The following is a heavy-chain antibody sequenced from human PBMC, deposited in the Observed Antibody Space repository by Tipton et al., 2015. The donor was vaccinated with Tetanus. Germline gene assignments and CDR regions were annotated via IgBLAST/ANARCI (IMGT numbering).Heavy chain of an antibody. CDR3: ARRSHCSSRGSFDAF. J-gene: IGHJ3*01. CDR1: GFPASSRSFP. CDR2: IFHSGST. D-gene: IGHD2-2*01. V-gene: IGHV4-61*01. Sequence: TLSLTCTVSGFPASSRSFPSDWFPQPPGHGPEGIAYIFHSGSTNYSPSLKSRVAISMDTSKNQISLKLSSVTAADTAVYYCARRSHCSSRGSFDAF.